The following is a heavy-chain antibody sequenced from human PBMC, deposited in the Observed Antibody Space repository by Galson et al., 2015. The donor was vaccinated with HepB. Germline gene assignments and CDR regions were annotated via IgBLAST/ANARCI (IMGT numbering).Heavy chain of an antibody. CDR2: INSDGSST. J-gene: IGHJ6*02. Sequence: SLRLSCAASGFTFSSYWMHWVRQAPGKGLVWVSRINSDGSSTSYADSVKGRFTISRDNAKNTLYLQMNSLRAEDTAVYYCARDLSRYCSSTSCYEGMNYYGMDVWGQGTTVTVSS. CDR1: GFTFSSYW. D-gene: IGHD2-2*01. CDR3: ARDLSRYCSSTSCYEGMNYYGMDV. V-gene: IGHV3-74*01.